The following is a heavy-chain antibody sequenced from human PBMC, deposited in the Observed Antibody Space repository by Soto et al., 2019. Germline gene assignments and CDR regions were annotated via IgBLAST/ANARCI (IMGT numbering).Heavy chain of an antibody. CDR1: GFTFSSDW. J-gene: IGHJ4*02. CDR2: INTDGSDT. V-gene: IGHV3-74*01. CDR3: TRDRSGPQHYFDY. D-gene: IGHD3-10*01. Sequence: GGSLRLSCAASGFTFSSDWMHWVRQAPGKGLVWVSRINTDGSDTSYADSVKGRFTISRDNAKNTLYLQMNSLRAEDTAVYYCTRDRSGPQHYFDYWGQGNMVTGLL.